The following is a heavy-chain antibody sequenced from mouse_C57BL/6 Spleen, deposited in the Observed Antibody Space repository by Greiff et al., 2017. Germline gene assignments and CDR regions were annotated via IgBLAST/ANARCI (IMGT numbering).Heavy chain of an antibody. V-gene: IGHV3-6*01. CDR3: AREGGEGFAY. Sequence: EVKLQESGPGLVKPSQSLSLTCSVTGYSITSGYYWNWIRQFPGNQLEWMGYISYDGSNNYNASLKNRISITRDTSKNQFFLKLNSVTTEDTATYYCAREGGEGFAYWGQGTLVTVSA. J-gene: IGHJ3*01. CDR1: GYSITSGYY. CDR2: ISYDGSN.